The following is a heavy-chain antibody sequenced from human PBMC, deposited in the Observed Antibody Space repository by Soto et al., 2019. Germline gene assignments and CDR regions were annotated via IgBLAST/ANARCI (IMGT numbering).Heavy chain of an antibody. V-gene: IGHV4-39*01. CDR3: ARRSRWYYYGSASYYNLWLYP. Sequence: SENLSLNLTCCCGCIRKTAYYLGWLRQPPRKGVEWIGDIYHSGSTYYTPSLKSRVTISVDTSKNQFSLKLRSVTAADTAVYYCARRSRWYYYGSASYYNLWLYPWGQGTLVTVSS. CDR1: CGCIRKTAYY. D-gene: IGHD3-10*01. CDR2: IYHSGST. J-gene: IGHJ5*02.